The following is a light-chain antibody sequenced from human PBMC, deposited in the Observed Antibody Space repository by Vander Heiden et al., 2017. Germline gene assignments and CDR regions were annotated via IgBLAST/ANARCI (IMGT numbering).Light chain of an antibody. J-gene: IGKJ1*01. CDR1: QSIINY. Sequence: DTQMTLFPSSLSASVGDRVTIACRASQSIINYLNWYQQKPGKAPKLLIYAASSLQSGVPSRFSGSGSGTDFTLSISSLQPEDFATYYCQQSYSSPRTFGQGTKVEIK. CDR2: AAS. V-gene: IGKV1-39*01. CDR3: QQSYSSPRT.